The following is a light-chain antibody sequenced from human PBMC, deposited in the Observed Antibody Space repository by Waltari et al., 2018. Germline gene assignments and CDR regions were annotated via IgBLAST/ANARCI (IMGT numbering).Light chain of an antibody. V-gene: IGKV3-11*01. J-gene: IGKJ2*01. Sequence: EIVLTQSPATLSLSPGDTDTLSCRASQSVGSYLAWYQQRPGQPPRLLIYDASNRATGVPARFRGSGSGTDFTLTISSLEAEDFAVYYCQQRSNWTPHTFGQGARLEIK. CDR3: QQRSNWTPHT. CDR1: QSVGSY. CDR2: DAS.